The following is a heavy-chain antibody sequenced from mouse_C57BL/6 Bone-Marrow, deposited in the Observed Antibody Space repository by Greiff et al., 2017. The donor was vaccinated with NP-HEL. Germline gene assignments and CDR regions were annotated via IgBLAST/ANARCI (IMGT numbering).Heavy chain of an antibody. D-gene: IGHD1-1*01. Sequence: VQLQESDAELVKPGASVKISCKVSGYTFTDHTIHWMKQRPEQGLEWIGYIYPRDGSTKYNEKFKGKATLTADKSSSTAYMQLNSLTSEDSAVYFCARFGDYGSSYYAMDYWGQGTSVTVSS. CDR1: GYTFTDHT. V-gene: IGHV1-78*01. CDR2: IYPRDGST. CDR3: ARFGDYGSSYYAMDY. J-gene: IGHJ4*01.